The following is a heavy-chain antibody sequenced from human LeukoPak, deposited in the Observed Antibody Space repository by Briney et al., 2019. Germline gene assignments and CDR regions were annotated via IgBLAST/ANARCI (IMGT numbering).Heavy chain of an antibody. Sequence: PGGSLRLSCATCGFSFTYARMRWVRQVPGKGLEWVGRIKSKAGGETKDYAAPVKGRFTISRDDAEDTVYLQMNSLNTEDTAVYYCNRVQVSSQGDFHYYYLDVWGRGTTVTVSS. V-gene: IGHV3-15*01. CDR3: NRVQVSSQGDFHYYYLDV. D-gene: IGHD5/OR15-5a*01. CDR1: GFSFTYAR. CDR2: IKSKAGGETK. J-gene: IGHJ6*03.